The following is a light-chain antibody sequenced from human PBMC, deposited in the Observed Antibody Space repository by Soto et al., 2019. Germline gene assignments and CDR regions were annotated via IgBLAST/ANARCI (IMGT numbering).Light chain of an antibody. J-gene: IGKJ2*01. CDR3: QQSYSTPPYT. CDR1: QGISSY. Sequence: DIQMTQSPSSLSASVGDRVTITCRASQGISSYLNWYQQKPGKAPKRLIYAASSLQSGDPSRFSGSGSGTDFTLTISSLQPEYFATYYCQQSYSTPPYTFGQGTKLEIK. CDR2: AAS. V-gene: IGKV1-39*01.